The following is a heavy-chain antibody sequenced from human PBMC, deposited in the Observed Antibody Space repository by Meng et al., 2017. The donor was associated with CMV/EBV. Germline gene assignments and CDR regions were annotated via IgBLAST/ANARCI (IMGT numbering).Heavy chain of an antibody. J-gene: IGHJ4*02. Sequence: SLKISCAACGFTFSSYDMHWVRQATGKGLEWVSGINWNSGDIGYADSVKGRFTISRDNAKNSLYLQMNSLRDEDTALYYCAKDIRGYWYSLEYWGQGTLVTVSS. CDR3: AKDIRGYWYSLEY. CDR2: INWNSGDI. D-gene: IGHD2-2*03. V-gene: IGHV3-9*01. CDR1: GFTFSSYD.